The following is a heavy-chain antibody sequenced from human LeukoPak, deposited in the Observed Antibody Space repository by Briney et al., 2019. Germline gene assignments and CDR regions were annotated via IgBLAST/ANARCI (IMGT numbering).Heavy chain of an antibody. J-gene: IGHJ4*02. CDR2: INGGGGNT. D-gene: IGHD3-22*01. CDR3: AKDLYYDSSGLDY. Sequence: GGSLRLSCAASGFTFSSYGMHWVRQAPGKGLEWVSAINGGGGNTYYADSVKGRFTISRDNSKNMVYLQMNSLRAEDTALYYCAKDLYYDSSGLDYWGQGTLVTVSS. CDR1: GFTFSSYG. V-gene: IGHV3-NL1*01.